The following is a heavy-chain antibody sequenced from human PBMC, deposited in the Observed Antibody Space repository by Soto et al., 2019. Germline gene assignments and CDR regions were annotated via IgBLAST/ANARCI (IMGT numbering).Heavy chain of an antibody. D-gene: IGHD3-10*01. V-gene: IGHV4-39*07. CDR2: IYYSGST. CDR3: ARVRGVNWFDP. J-gene: IGHJ5*02. Sequence: SETLSLTCTVSGGSISSSSYYWGWIRQPPGKGLEGIGSIYYSGSTYYNPSLKSRVTISVDTSKNQFSLKLSSVTAADTAVYYCARVRGVNWFDPWGQGTLVTVSS. CDR1: GGSISSSSYY.